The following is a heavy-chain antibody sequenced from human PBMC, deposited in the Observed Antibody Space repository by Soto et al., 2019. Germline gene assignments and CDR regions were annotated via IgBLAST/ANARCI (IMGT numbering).Heavy chain of an antibody. J-gene: IGHJ5*02. D-gene: IGHD4-17*01. V-gene: IGHV4-39*01. CDR2: IYYSGST. CDR1: GGSISSYY. Sequence: SETLSLTCTVSGGSISSYYWGWIRQPPGKGLEWIGSIYYSGSTYYNPSPKSRVTISVDTSKNQFSLKLSSVTAADTAVYYCARRSVYGDYVGAWGQGTLVTVSS. CDR3: ARRSVYGDYVGA.